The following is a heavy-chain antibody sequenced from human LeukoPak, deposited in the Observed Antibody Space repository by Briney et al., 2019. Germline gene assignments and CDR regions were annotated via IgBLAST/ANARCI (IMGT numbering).Heavy chain of an antibody. Sequence: GGSLRLSCVASGFTFSSDAMHWVRQAPGKGLEWVAVISYDGKEKYHADSVKGRFTISRDNSKNTLYLQINSLRAEDTAVYYCAKDPSVYYGDYIIRWGQGTLVIVSS. CDR1: GFTFSSDA. J-gene: IGHJ4*02. V-gene: IGHV3-30*04. D-gene: IGHD4-17*01. CDR3: AKDPSVYYGDYIIR. CDR2: ISYDGKEK.